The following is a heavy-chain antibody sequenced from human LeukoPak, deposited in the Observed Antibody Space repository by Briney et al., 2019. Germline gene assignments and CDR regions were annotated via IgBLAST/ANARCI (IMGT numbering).Heavy chain of an antibody. J-gene: IGHJ6*03. D-gene: IGHD4-17*01. V-gene: IGHV1-8*01. CDR2: MNPNSGNT. CDR1: GYTFTSYD. Sequence: ASVKVSCKASGYTFTSYDINWVRQATGQGLEWMGWMNPNSGNTGYAQKFQGRVTMTRNTSMSTAYMELSSLRSEDTAVYYCARTGYTVTTYWGMNYYYMDVWGKGTTVTVSS. CDR3: ARTGYTVTTYWGMNYYYMDV.